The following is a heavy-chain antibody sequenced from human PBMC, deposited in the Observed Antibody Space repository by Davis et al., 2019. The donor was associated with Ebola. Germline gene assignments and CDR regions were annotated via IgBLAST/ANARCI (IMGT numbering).Heavy chain of an antibody. CDR3: ARGRNGGWDFDY. J-gene: IGHJ4*02. D-gene: IGHD6-19*01. Sequence: ASVKVSCKASGYTFNSHGISWVRQAPGQGREWMAWISAYNGHTNYAQKFQGRLTLTTDTSTSTVYMELRSLTSDDTAEYYCARGRNGGWDFDYWGQGTRVTVSS. V-gene: IGHV1-18*01. CDR1: GYTFNSHG. CDR2: ISAYNGHT.